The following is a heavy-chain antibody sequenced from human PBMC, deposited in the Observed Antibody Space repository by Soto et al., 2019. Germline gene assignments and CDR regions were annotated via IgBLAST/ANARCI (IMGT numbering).Heavy chain of an antibody. CDR2: IYHRGNT. D-gene: IGHD2-15*01. V-gene: IGHV4-59*01. Sequence: QVQLQESGPGLVKPSETLSLICTVSGDSISSNYWSWIRQPPGKGLEWIGYIYHRGNTKYNPSLKSRVTISGDTTKNQFSLKVNSVTAADTAVYYCARTYCSGGSCSDDYWGQGTLVTVSS. CDR1: GDSISSNY. CDR3: ARTYCSGGSCSDDY. J-gene: IGHJ4*02.